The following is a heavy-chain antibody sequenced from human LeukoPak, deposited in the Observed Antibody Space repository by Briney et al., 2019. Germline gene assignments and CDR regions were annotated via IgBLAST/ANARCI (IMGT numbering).Heavy chain of an antibody. V-gene: IGHV3-23*01. J-gene: IGHJ4*02. Sequence: VGSLRLSCAASGFTFSTYAMSWVRQAPGKGLEWVSGISGSGVGTNYADSVKGRFTISRDNSKNSLYLQMNSLRAEDTAVYYCVFPVRFPGYWGQGTLVTVSS. CDR2: ISGSGVGT. CDR1: GFTFSTYA. CDR3: VFPVRFPGY. D-gene: IGHD3-16*01.